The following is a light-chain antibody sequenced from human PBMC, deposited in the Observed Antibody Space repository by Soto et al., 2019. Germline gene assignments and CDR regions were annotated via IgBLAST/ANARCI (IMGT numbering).Light chain of an antibody. Sequence: QSALTQPRSVSGSPGQSVTISCTGTSSDVGAYDRVSWYQHHPTKAPKLIIYEVNKRPSGVPDRFSGSKSGNTASLTVSGLQAEDEADYYCSSYAGSSNVFGTGTKLTVL. V-gene: IGLV2-8*01. J-gene: IGLJ1*01. CDR1: SSDVGAYDR. CDR2: EVN. CDR3: SSYAGSSNV.